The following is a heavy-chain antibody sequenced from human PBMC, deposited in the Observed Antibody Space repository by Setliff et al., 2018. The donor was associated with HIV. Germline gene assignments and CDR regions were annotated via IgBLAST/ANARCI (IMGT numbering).Heavy chain of an antibody. CDR1: GFTFSGYG. CDR3: AKAFGYCSGGSCPVLMDV. J-gene: IGHJ6*03. V-gene: IGHV3-30*02. D-gene: IGHD2-15*01. CDR2: IRYDGDNK. Sequence: LRLSCAASGFTFSGYGMYWVRQAPGKGLEWVAFIRYDGDNKYYADSVKGRFTISRDNSKNTLYLQMNSLGAKDAAVYYCAKAFGYCSGGSCPVLMDVWGKGTTVTVSS.